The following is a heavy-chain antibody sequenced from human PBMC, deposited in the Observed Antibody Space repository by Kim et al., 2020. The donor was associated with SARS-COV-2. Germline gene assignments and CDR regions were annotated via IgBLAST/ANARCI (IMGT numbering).Heavy chain of an antibody. CDR1: GGSISGYY. V-gene: IGHV4-4*07. J-gene: IGHJ4*02. D-gene: IGHD4-17*01. Sequence: SDTLSLTCTVSGGSISGYYWSWIRQPAGKGLEWIGRIYTSGSTNYNPSLKSRVTLSIDTSKNQFSLKLSSVTAADTAVYYCARSDYGDYEFDCWGQGTLVTVSS. CDR3: ARSDYGDYEFDC. CDR2: IYTSGST.